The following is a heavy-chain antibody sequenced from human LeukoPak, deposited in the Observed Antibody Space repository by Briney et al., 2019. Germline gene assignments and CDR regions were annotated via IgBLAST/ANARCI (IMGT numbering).Heavy chain of an antibody. D-gene: IGHD4-17*01. V-gene: IGHV4-59*12. CDR1: GVSISSYY. CDR2: MYYSGST. J-gene: IGHJ6*03. CDR3: ARGATATNYYMDV. Sequence: PSETLSLTCSVSGVSISSYYWSWMRQPPGKGLEWIGHMYYSGSTNYSPSLKSRVTISEDTSKNQFSLKLSSGTAADTAVYYCARGATATNYYMDVWGKGTTVTVSS.